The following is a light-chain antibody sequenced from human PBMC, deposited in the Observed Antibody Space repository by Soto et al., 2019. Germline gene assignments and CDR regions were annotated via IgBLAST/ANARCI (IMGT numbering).Light chain of an antibody. CDR3: QQYNPSPAIT. J-gene: IGKJ5*01. CDR1: QSVSSNY. CDR2: GVS. V-gene: IGKV3-20*01. Sequence: NVLTQSPSTLALSPGERATLSCRASQSVSSNYLVWYQQKPGQPPRLLISGVSTRATGIPDRFSGSGSGTDFTLTISRLEPEDVAVYYCQQYNPSPAITFGQGTRLEIK.